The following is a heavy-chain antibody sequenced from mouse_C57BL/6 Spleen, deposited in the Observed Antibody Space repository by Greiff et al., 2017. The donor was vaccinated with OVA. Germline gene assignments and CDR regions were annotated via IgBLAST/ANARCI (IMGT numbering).Heavy chain of an antibody. J-gene: IGHJ4*01. D-gene: IGHD1-1*01. CDR2: IYPRSGNT. CDR3: ARDEDNYYGGAMDY. V-gene: IGHV1-81*01. Sequence: VQLQQSGAELARPGASVKLSCTASGYTFTSYGISWVKQRTGQGLEWIGEIYPRSGNTYYNEKFKGKATLTADKSSSTAYMELRSLTSEDSAVYFCARDEDNYYGGAMDYWGNGTSVTV. CDR1: GYTFTSYG.